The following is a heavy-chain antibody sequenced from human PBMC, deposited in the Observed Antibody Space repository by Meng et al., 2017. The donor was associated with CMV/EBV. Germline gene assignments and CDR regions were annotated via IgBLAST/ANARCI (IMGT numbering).Heavy chain of an antibody. CDR1: GDYF. Sequence: GDYFWSWIRQPPGKGLEWIGYIYYSGTTSYNPSLKSRVTISVDTSKNQFSLKLSSVTAADTAVYYCARVVRDDFWSGYYRGGWFDPWGQGTLVTVSS. CDR2: IYYSGTT. J-gene: IGHJ5*02. CDR3: ARVVRDDFWSGYYRGGWFDP. V-gene: IGHV4-30-4*08. D-gene: IGHD3-3*01.